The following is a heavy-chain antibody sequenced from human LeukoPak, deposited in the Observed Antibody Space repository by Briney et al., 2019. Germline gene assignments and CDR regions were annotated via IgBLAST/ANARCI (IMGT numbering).Heavy chain of an antibody. D-gene: IGHD2-2*01. CDR3: AKGLGYCSSTSCYLVDYFDY. CDR2: ISGSGGST. J-gene: IGHJ4*02. V-gene: IGHV3-23*01. CDR1: GFTFSSYA. Sequence: GGSLRLSCAASGFTFSSYAMSWVRQAPGKGLEWVSAISGSGGSTYYADSVKGRFTISRDNSKNTLYLQMNSLRAEDTAVYYCAKGLGYCSSTSCYLVDYFDYWGQGTLVTVSS.